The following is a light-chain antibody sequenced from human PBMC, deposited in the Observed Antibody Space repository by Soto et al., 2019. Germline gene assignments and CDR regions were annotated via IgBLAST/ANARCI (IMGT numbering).Light chain of an antibody. CDR1: PSISKW. V-gene: IGKV1-5*01. CDR2: DAS. J-gene: IGKJ1*01. CDR3: QQYNSYSST. Sequence: DIQMTQSPSTLSASVGDRVTITCRSSPSISKWLAWYQQKPGKAPKLLIYDASILESGVPSRFSGIGSVTDFTLTISSLQPDDVATYDCQQYNSYSSTFGQGTKVESK.